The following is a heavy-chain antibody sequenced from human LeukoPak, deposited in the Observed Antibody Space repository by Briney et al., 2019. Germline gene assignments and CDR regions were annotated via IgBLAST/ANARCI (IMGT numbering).Heavy chain of an antibody. CDR1: GGTFSSYT. Sequence: ASVKASCKASGGTFSSYTISWVRQAPGQGLEWMGRIIPILGIANYAQKFQGRVTITADKSTSTAYMELSSLRSEDTAVYYCARALRGSSGYYCAPENKNWFDPWGQGTLVTVSS. CDR3: ARALRGSSGYYCAPENKNWFDP. J-gene: IGHJ5*02. CDR2: IIPILGIA. D-gene: IGHD3-22*01. V-gene: IGHV1-69*02.